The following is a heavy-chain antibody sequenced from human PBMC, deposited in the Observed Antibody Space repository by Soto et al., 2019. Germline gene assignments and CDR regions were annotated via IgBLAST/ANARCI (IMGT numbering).Heavy chain of an antibody. CDR3: ARGGDPDY. Sequence: EVQLVESGGGLVQPGGSLRLSCVASGFTFDYYWMHWVRQAPGEGLMWVSRLQTDGSRPAYADSVKGRFTISRDNAKNTLYLQMNNLRAEDTAVYYCARGGDPDYWGQGTLVTVSS. CDR1: GFTFDYYW. V-gene: IGHV3-74*01. CDR2: LQTDGSRP. D-gene: IGHD2-21*02. J-gene: IGHJ4*02.